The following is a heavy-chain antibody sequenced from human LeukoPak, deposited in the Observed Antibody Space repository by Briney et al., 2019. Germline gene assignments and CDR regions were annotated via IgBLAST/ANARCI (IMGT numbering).Heavy chain of an antibody. V-gene: IGHV3-33*01. CDR3: AREMITFGGVIVTPFDY. D-gene: IGHD3-16*02. CDR2: IWYDGSNK. CDR1: GLTFSSYG. Sequence: PGGSLRLSCAASGLTFSSYGMHWVRQAPGKGLEWVAVIWYDGSNKYYADSVKGRFTISRDNSKNTLYLQMNSLRAEDTAVYYCAREMITFGGVIVTPFDYWGQGTLVTVSS. J-gene: IGHJ4*02.